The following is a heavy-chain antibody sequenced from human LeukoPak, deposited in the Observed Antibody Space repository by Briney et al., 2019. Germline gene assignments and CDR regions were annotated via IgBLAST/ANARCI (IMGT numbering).Heavy chain of an antibody. CDR2: IKQDGSEK. V-gene: IGHV3-7*01. Sequence: PEGSLRLSCTASGFTFSSYWMNWVRQAPGKGLEWVANIKQDGSEKYYVDSVKGRFTISRDNTKNSLYLQMNNLRTDDTAVYYCATSRTFDYWGQGNLVTVSS. J-gene: IGHJ4*02. CDR1: GFTFSSYW. D-gene: IGHD2-2*01. CDR3: ATSRTFDY.